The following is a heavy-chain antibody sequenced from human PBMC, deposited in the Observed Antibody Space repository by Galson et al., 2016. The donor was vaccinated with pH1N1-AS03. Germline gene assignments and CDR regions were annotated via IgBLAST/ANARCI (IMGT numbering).Heavy chain of an antibody. Sequence: LSLTCAVSGDSIHSDTYAWSWIRQPAEKGLEWVGRVYPGLSSNYNPSLKGRVTISVDTSKNQFSLKLRSVTAADTAVYYCAREGCGARSTTGCYASGLGRRSYMDVWGKGTTVTVSS. CDR3: AREGCGARSTTGCYASGLGRRSYMDV. J-gene: IGHJ6*04. V-gene: IGHV4-61*02. CDR2: VYPGLSS. D-gene: IGHD2-2*01. CDR1: GDSIHSDTYA.